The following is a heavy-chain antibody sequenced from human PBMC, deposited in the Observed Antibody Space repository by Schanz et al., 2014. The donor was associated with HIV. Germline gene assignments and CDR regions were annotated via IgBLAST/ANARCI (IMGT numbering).Heavy chain of an antibody. V-gene: IGHV3-21*01. Sequence: VQLVESGGGVVQPGRSLRLSCTASGFTFSSSGMHWVRQAPGKGLQWVSSISSGSSYIYYADSVKGRFTISRDNAKNSLYLQMNSLRAEDTAVYYCARSSDYYYGMDVWGQGTTVTVSS. CDR1: GFTFSSSG. CDR3: ARSSDYYYGMDV. CDR2: ISSGSSYI. J-gene: IGHJ6*02.